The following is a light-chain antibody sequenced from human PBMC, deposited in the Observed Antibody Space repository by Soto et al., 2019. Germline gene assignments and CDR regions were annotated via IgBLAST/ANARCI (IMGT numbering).Light chain of an antibody. J-gene: IGLJ1*01. CDR1: RSDNGASNS. V-gene: IGLV2-14*01. Sequence: SALTQPASVSGSPGHSITISCAGTRSDNGASNSVSWYQHLPGRSPTLIIYEATNRPSGVSERFSGSKAGDTASLTISGLQADDEAEYFCISYKTDDTFVFGSGTKVTVL. CDR3: ISYKTDDTFV. CDR2: EAT.